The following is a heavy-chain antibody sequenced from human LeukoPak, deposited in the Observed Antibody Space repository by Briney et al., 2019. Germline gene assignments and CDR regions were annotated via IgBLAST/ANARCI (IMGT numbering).Heavy chain of an antibody. CDR3: ARDHYDSSGYNYYYYGMDV. Sequence: GASVKVSCKASGYTFTSYGISWVRQAPGQGLEWMGWISAYNGNTNYAQKPQGRVTMTTDTSTSTAYMELRSLRSDDTAVYYCARDHYDSSGYNYYYYGMDVWGQGTTVTVSS. CDR2: ISAYNGNT. V-gene: IGHV1-18*01. J-gene: IGHJ6*02. CDR1: GYTFTSYG. D-gene: IGHD3-22*01.